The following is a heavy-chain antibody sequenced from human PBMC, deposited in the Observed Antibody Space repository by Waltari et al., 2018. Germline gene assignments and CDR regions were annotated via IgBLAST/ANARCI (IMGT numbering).Heavy chain of an antibody. CDR3: ATLRGAAGDYGVDV. CDR1: GFRFNTYW. D-gene: IGHD6-13*01. CDR2: INSDGSST. V-gene: IGHV3-74*01. J-gene: IGHJ6*02. Sequence: EVQLAESGGGLVQPGGSLRLSCAASGFRFNTYWMHWVHQAPGKGLVLLSRINSDGSSTDYADSVKGRFTISRDNAENTLYLQMNSLRVEDTAVYYCATLRGAAGDYGVDVWGQGTTVTVS.